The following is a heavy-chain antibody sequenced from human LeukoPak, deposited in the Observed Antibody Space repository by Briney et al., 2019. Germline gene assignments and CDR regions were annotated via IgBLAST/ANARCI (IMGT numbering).Heavy chain of an antibody. V-gene: IGHV4-4*02. CDR3: VRDRELSY. CDR2: IYHSGST. J-gene: IGHJ4*02. Sequence: PSGTLSLTCAVSGGSISSSNWWSWVRQPPGKGLEWIGEIYHSGSTNYNPYLKSRVTISADTSENQFSLKLTSVTAADTAVYYCVRDRELSYWGQGTLVTVSS. D-gene: IGHD1-7*01. CDR1: GGSISSSNW.